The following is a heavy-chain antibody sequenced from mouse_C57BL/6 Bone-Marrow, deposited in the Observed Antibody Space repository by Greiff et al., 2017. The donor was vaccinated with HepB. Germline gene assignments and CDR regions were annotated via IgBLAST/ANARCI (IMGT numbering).Heavy chain of an antibody. V-gene: IGHV5-6*01. CDR1: GFTFSSYG. D-gene: IGHD2-2*01. Sequence: EVKVVESGGDLVKPGGSLKLSCAASGFTFSSYGMSWVRQTPDSVKGRFTISRDNAKNTLYLQMSSLKSEDTAMYYCAIQDDGYGGRYFDYWGQGTTLTVSS. J-gene: IGHJ2*01. CDR3: AIQDDGYGGRYFDY.